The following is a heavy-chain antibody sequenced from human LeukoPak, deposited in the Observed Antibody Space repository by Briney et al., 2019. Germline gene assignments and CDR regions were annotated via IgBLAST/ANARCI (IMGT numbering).Heavy chain of an antibody. CDR1: GFTFSSYA. D-gene: IGHD2-21*01. CDR3: AKDFRIGYSAHFDY. Sequence: GGSLRLSCATSGFTFSSYAMSWVRQAPGKGLEWVSAISGSGGSTYYADSVKGRFTISRDNSKNTLYLQMNSLRAEDTAVYYCAKDFRIGYSAHFDYWGQGALVTVSS. J-gene: IGHJ4*02. V-gene: IGHV3-23*01. CDR2: ISGSGGST.